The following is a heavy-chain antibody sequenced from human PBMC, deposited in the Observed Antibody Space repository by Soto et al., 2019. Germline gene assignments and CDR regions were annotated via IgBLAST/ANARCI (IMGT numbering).Heavy chain of an antibody. Sequence: QVQLQESGPGLEKPSQTLSLTWTVSGGSSSSGDYYWSWIGQPPGKGLEWIGYIYYSGSTYYNPSLKSRVTISVDTSKNQFSLKLSSVTAADTAVYYCARSPQEYCSGGSCYSWFDPWGQGTLVTVSS. V-gene: IGHV4-30-4*01. CDR1: GGSSSSGDYY. CDR2: IYYSGST. CDR3: ARSPQEYCSGGSCYSWFDP. J-gene: IGHJ5*02. D-gene: IGHD2-15*01.